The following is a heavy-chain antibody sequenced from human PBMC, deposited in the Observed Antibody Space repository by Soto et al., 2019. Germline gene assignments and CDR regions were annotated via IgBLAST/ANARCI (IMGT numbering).Heavy chain of an antibody. Sequence: QVQLVESGGGVVQPGRSLRLSCAASGFTFSSYGMHWVRQAPGKGLEWVAVISYDGSNKYYADSVKGRFTISRDNSKNTLYLQMNSLRAEDTAVYYCAKCGQQLVFHTYFDYWGQGTLVTVSS. V-gene: IGHV3-30*18. CDR2: ISYDGSNK. D-gene: IGHD6-13*01. CDR3: AKCGQQLVFHTYFDY. J-gene: IGHJ4*02. CDR1: GFTFSSYG.